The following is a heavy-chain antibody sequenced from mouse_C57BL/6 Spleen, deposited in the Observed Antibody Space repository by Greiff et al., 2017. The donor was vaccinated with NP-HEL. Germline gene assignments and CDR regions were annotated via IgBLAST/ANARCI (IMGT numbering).Heavy chain of an antibody. CDR3: ARSSTSQADY. CDR2: INPSSGYT. Sequence: QVQLQQSGAELARPGTSVKMSCKASGYTFTSYTMHWVKQRPGQGLEWIGYINPSSGYTKYNQKFKDKATLTADNSSSTAYMQLSSLTSEDSAVYYCARSSTSQADYWGQGTTRTVSS. CDR1: GYTFTSYT. V-gene: IGHV1-4*01. J-gene: IGHJ2*01. D-gene: IGHD3-2*02.